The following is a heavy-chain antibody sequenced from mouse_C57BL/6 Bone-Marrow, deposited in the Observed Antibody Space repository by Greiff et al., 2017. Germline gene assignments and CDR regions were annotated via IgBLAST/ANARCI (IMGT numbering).Heavy chain of an antibody. V-gene: IGHV1-69*01. Sequence: QVQLQQPGAELVMPGASVKLSCKASGYTFTSYWMHWVKQRPGQGLEWIGEIDPSDSYTNYNQKFKGKSTLTVDKSSSTAYMQLSSLTSEGSAVYYCARSNWDPYYAMDYWGQGTSVTVSS. D-gene: IGHD4-1*01. J-gene: IGHJ4*01. CDR2: IDPSDSYT. CDR3: ARSNWDPYYAMDY. CDR1: GYTFTSYW.